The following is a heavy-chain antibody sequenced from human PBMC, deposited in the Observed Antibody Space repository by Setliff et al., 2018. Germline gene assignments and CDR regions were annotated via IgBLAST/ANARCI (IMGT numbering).Heavy chain of an antibody. CDR3: ARDHGELGQERRTHFFRH. Sequence: GGSLRLSCVASGFTFSSYWMTWVRQVPRKGLEYVASIKHDGSGKYYVDSVRGRFTISRDNAKNSLYLQMDSLRAEDTAVYYCARDHGELGQERRTHFFRHWGQGTLVTVSS. D-gene: IGHD1-1*01. V-gene: IGHV3-7*01. J-gene: IGHJ1*01. CDR2: IKHDGSGK. CDR1: GFTFSSYW.